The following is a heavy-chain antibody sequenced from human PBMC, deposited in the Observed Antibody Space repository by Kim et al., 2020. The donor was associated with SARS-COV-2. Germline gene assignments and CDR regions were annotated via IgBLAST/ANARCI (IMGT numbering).Heavy chain of an antibody. V-gene: IGHV3-49*03. Sequence: GGSLRLSCSASGFTFGDYGMSWFRQAPGKGLEWVGLIRNKAYGGTTESAASVQGRFTISRDDSKSIAYLQMNSLKTEDTAVYYFTRVGWLRSYYFDYWGQGTLVTVSS. J-gene: IGHJ4*02. CDR3: TRVGWLRSYYFDY. CDR2: IRNKAYGGTT. CDR1: GFTFGDYG. D-gene: IGHD5-12*01.